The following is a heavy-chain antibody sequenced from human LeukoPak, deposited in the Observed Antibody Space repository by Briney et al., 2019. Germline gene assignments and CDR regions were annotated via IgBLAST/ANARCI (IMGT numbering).Heavy chain of an antibody. CDR1: GDSISSSSSY. CDR3: ARGPYSYDSSGAFDI. V-gene: IGHV4-39*07. J-gene: IGHJ3*02. CDR2: ISSSGST. Sequence: SETLSLTCTVSGDSISSSSSYWGWIRQPPGEGLEWIGRISSSGSTNYNPSLKSRVTISVDTSKNQFSLKLSSVTAADTAVYFCARGPYSYDSSGAFDIWGQGTMVTVSS. D-gene: IGHD3-22*01.